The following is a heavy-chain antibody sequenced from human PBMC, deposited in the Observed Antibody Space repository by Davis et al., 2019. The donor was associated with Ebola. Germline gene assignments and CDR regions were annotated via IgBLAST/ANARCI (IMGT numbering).Heavy chain of an antibody. CDR2: INHSGST. V-gene: IGHV4-34*01. CDR1: GGSFSGYY. Sequence: MPSETLSLTCAVYGGSFSGYYWSWIRQPPGKGLEWIGEINHSGSTNYNPSLKSRVTISVDTSKNQFSLKLSSVTAADTAVYYCARGRIRVPPGMDVWGQGTTVTVSS. J-gene: IGHJ6*02. CDR3: ARGRIRVPPGMDV.